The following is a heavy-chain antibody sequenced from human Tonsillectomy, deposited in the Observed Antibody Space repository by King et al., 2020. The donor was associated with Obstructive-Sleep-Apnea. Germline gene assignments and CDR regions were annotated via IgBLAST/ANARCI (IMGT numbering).Heavy chain of an antibody. CDR2: IHTDGSIT. J-gene: IGHJ4*02. V-gene: IGHV3-74*01. CDR1: GFTFSSYW. CDR3: ARYGSGSYYNPPFDY. Sequence: VQLVESGGGLVQPGGSLRLSCAASGFTFSSYWMHWVRQAPGKGLVWVSRIHTDGSITTYADSVKGRFTISRDNARNTLYLQMNSLRAEDTAVYYCARYGSGSYYNPPFDYWGQGTLVTVSS. D-gene: IGHD3-10*01.